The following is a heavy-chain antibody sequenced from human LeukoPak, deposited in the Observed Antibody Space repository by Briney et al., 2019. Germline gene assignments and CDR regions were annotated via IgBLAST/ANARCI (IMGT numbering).Heavy chain of an antibody. V-gene: IGHV4-34*01. CDR1: GGSFSGYF. CDR3: ATQGSAAGSYNWFDP. CDR2: INHNGGT. J-gene: IGHJ5*02. D-gene: IGHD2-15*01. Sequence: SETLSLTCAVYGGSFSGYFWSWIRQPPGKGLEWIGDINHNGGTNYNPSLKSRVTISVDTSKNQFSLKLSSVTAADTAVYYCATQGSAAGSYNWFDPWGQGTLVTVSS.